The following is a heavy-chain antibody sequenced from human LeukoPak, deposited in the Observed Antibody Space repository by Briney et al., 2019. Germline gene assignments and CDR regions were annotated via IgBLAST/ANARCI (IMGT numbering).Heavy chain of an antibody. CDR2: IYYSGST. V-gene: IGHV4-59*01. Sequence: TSETLSLTCTVSGASIRSYYWSWIRQPPGKGLEWIGYIYYSGSTNYNPSLKSRVTISVDTSKNQFSLKLNSVTAADTAVYYCARDGAPYYYGSGSLWFDPWGQGTLVTVSS. J-gene: IGHJ5*02. CDR1: GASIRSYY. CDR3: ARDGAPYYYGSGSLWFDP. D-gene: IGHD3-10*01.